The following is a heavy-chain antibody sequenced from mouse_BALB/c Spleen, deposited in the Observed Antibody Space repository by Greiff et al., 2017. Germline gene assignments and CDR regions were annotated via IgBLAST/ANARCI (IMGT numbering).Heavy chain of an antibody. J-gene: IGHJ4*01. Sequence: EVKLVESGGGLVQPGGSRKLSCAASGFTFSSFGMHWVRQAPEKGLEWVAYISSGSSTIYYADTVKGRFTISRDNPKNTLFLQMTSLRSEDTAMYYCARSRWYAMDDWGQGTSVTVSS. D-gene: IGHD1-1*02. V-gene: IGHV5-17*02. CDR1: GFTFSSFG. CDR2: ISSGSSTI. CDR3: ARSRWYAMDD.